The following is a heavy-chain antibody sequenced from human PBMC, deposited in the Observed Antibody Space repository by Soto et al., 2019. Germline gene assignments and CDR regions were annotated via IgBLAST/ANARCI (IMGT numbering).Heavy chain of an antibody. CDR3: AHRRGGYNWDDGYFDY. CDR1: GFSIRTSGVG. CDR2: TYWDDDN. J-gene: IGHJ4*02. V-gene: IGHV2-5*02. Sequence: QITLKESGPTLVKPTQTLTLTCTFSGFSIRTSGVGVGWIRQPPGKALEWLAFTYWDDDNRYNPSLKSRLIVAKDASKSQVVLLMTSMDPVDTATYYCAHRRGGYNWDDGYFDYWGQGTLVTVSS. D-gene: IGHD1-20*01.